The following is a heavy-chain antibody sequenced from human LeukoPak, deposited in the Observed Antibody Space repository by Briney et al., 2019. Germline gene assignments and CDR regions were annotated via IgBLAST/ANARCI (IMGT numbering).Heavy chain of an antibody. Sequence: PSETLSLTCAVYGGSFSGYYWSWIRQPPGKGLEWIGEINHSGSTNYNPSLKSRVTISVDTSKNQFSLKLSSVTAADTAVYYCARRGKDIVATKPVNWFDPWGQGTLVTVSS. CDR1: GGSFSGYY. V-gene: IGHV4-34*01. J-gene: IGHJ5*02. D-gene: IGHD5-12*01. CDR3: ARRGKDIVATKPVNWFDP. CDR2: INHSGST.